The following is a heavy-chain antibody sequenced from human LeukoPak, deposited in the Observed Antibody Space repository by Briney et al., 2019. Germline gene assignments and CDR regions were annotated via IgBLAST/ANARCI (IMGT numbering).Heavy chain of an antibody. CDR1: GGSISSSSYY. D-gene: IGHD4-11*01. Sequence: NTSETLSLTCTVSGGSISSSSYYWTWIRQPPGKGLEWIGYIDHTGTTNYNPSLNSRVTISRDTSKNHFSLQLSSVTAADTAVYFCARGRVSSSTWHSTYYYYFYMDVWGKGTTVTVSS. J-gene: IGHJ6*03. V-gene: IGHV4-61*03. CDR2: IDHTGTT. CDR3: ARGRVSSSTWHSTYYYYFYMDV.